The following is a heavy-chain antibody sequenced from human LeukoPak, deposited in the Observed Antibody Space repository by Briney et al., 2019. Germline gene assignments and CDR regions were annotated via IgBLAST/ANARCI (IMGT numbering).Heavy chain of an antibody. V-gene: IGHV3-21*01. CDR3: ARADTTHPYYFDY. CDR2: ISSSSSYI. CDR1: GFTFSSYS. J-gene: IGHJ4*02. Sequence: TGGSLRLSCAASGFTFSSYSMNWVRQAPGKGLEWVSSISSSSSYIYYADSVKGRFTISRDSAKNSLYLQVNSLRAEDTAVHYCARADTTHPYYFDYWGQGTLVTVSS. D-gene: IGHD5-18*01.